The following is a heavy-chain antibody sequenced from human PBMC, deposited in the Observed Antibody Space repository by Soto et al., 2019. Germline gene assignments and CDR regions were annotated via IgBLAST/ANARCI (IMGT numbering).Heavy chain of an antibody. CDR3: ASSGGSTGFFDY. D-gene: IGHD1-26*01. J-gene: IGHJ4*02. Sequence: GPVKVSCKASGYTFTSYAMHWVRQAPGQRLEWMGWINAGNGNTKYSQKFQGRVTITRDTSASTAYMELSSLRSEDTAVYYCASSGGSTGFFDYWGQGTLVTVSS. V-gene: IGHV1-3*01. CDR1: GYTFTSYA. CDR2: INAGNGNT.